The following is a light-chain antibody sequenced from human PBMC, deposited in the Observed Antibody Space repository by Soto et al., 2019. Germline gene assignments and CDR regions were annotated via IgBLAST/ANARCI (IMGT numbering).Light chain of an antibody. V-gene: IGKV1-13*02. CDR1: QSISSA. CDR3: QQFNSYRLT. CDR2: DAS. J-gene: IGKJ4*01. Sequence: ALLLTQSPSSLSASVGDRVTITCRASQSISSALAWYQQKPGKAPKLLIYDASSLESGVPSRFSGSGSGTDFTLTISSLQPEDFATYYCQQFNSYRLTFGGGTKVEIK.